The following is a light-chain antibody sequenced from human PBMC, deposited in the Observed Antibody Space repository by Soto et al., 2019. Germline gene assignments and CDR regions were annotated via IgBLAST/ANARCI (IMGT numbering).Light chain of an antibody. J-gene: IGLJ2*01. CDR1: SSDVGSYNL. CDR3: CSSAGTVV. V-gene: IGLV2-23*01. Sequence: QSALTQPASVSGSPGQSITISCTGASSDVGSYNLVSWYQLHSGKAPKLLIYEGTKRPSGVSNRFSGSQSGNTASLTISGLQAEDEADYYCCSSAGTVVFGGGTKLTVL. CDR2: EGT.